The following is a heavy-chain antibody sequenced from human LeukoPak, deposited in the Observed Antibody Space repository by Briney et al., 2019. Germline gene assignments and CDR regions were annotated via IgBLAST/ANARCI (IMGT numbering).Heavy chain of an antibody. CDR3: TRVLEAYFDY. D-gene: IGHD1-26*01. Sequence: GRSLRLSCTASGFTFGDYAVSWFRQAPGKGLEWVGFIRSKAYGGTTEYAASVKGRFTISRDDSKSIAYLQMKSLKTEDTAVYYCTRVLEAYFDYWGQGTLVTVSS. V-gene: IGHV3-49*03. CDR2: IRSKAYGGTT. CDR1: GFTFGDYA. J-gene: IGHJ4*02.